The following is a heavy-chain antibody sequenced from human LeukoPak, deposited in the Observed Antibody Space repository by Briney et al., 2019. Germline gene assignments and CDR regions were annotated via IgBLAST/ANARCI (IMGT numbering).Heavy chain of an antibody. V-gene: IGHV4-31*03. D-gene: IGHD5-24*01. CDR3: AREMATRTDYYYMDV. J-gene: IGHJ6*03. CDR2: IYYSGST. CDR1: GGSISSGGYY. Sequence: TLSLTCTVSGGSISSGGYYWSWIRQHPGKGLEWIGYIYYSGSTYYNPSPKSRFTISVDTSKNQFSLKLSSVTAADTAVYYCAREMATRTDYYYMDVWGKGTTVTVSS.